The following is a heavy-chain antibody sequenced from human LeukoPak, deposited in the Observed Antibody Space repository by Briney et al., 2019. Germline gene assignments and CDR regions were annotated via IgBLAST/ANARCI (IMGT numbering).Heavy chain of an antibody. CDR3: ARASKTWMVTAIKDYYFDY. Sequence: ASVKVPCTASGYTFTSDDINWVRQATGQGLEWMGWVNPNSGNTGYAQNFQGRVTMTTNTSITTAYMELSSLRSEDTAVYYCARASKTWMVTAIKDYYFDYWGQGTLVTVAS. D-gene: IGHD2-21*02. J-gene: IGHJ4*02. CDR1: GYTFTSDD. V-gene: IGHV1-8*01. CDR2: VNPNSGNT.